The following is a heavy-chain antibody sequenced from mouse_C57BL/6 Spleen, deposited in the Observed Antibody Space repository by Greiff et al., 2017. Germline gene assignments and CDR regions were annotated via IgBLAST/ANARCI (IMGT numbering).Heavy chain of an antibody. CDR3: ARVLTGYAMDY. J-gene: IGHJ4*01. V-gene: IGHV5-17*01. D-gene: IGHD4-1*01. Sequence: EVQLQESGGGLVKPGGSLKLSCAASGFTFSDYGMHWVRQAPEKGLEWVAYISSGSSTIYYADTVKGRFTISRDNAKNTLFLQMTSLRSEDTAMYYCARVLTGYAMDYWGQGTSVTVSS. CDR1: GFTFSDYG. CDR2: ISSGSSTI.